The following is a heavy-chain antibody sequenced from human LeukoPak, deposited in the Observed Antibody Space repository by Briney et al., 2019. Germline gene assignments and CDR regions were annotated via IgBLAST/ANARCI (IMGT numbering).Heavy chain of an antibody. CDR2: IYYSGST. J-gene: IGHJ4*02. V-gene: IGHV4-59*01. D-gene: IGHD3-9*01. Sequence: SETLSLTCTVSGGSISSYYWSWIRQPPGKGLEWIGYIYYSGSTNYNPSLKSRVTISVDTSKNQFSLKLSSVTAADTAVYYCARGILRYFDWELNDWGQGTLVTVSP. CDR3: ARGILRYFDWELND. CDR1: GGSISSYY.